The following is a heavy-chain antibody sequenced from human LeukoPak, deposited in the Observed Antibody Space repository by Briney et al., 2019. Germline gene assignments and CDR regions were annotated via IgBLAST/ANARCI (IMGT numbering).Heavy chain of an antibody. J-gene: IGHJ4*02. CDR3: AKDPHYDSSGYLPPLFEY. CDR1: GFTFSTYW. Sequence: GGSLRLSCAASGFTFSTYWMHWVRQAPGKGLVWVSRIKSDGSTNYADSVKGRFTISRDISKNTLYLHMNSLRAEDTAVYYCAKDPHYDSSGYLPPLFEYWGQGTLVTVSS. V-gene: IGHV3-74*01. CDR2: IKSDGST. D-gene: IGHD3-22*01.